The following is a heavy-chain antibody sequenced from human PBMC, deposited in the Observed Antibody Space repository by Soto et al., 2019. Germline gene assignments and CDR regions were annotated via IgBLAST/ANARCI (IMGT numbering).Heavy chain of an antibody. CDR2: IIPIFGTS. V-gene: IGHV1-69*01. CDR1: GGTFSNHA. CDR3: VRGKMREMATILRDKWFDP. Sequence: QVQLVQSGAEVKKPGSSVKVSCKASGGTFSNHAINWVRQAPGQGLEWMGGIIPIFGTSTYAQKFQGRVTITADESTRTAYMELSSLRSEDTAVYYLVRGKMREMATILRDKWFDPWGQGTLVTVSS. J-gene: IGHJ5*02. D-gene: IGHD5-12*01.